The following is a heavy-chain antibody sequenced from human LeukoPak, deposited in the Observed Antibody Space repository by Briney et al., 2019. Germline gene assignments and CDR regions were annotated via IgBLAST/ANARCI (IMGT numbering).Heavy chain of an antibody. CDR2: ISSTGGTI. D-gene: IGHD3-3*01. J-gene: IGHJ4*02. V-gene: IGHV3-48*04. Sequence: GGSLRLSCAASGFTFSSNSMNWVRQAPGKGLEWVSYISSTGGTIYYADSMKGRFTISRDNAKNSLYLQMNSLRVEDTAVYYCASFFFWSGYSRGDFDYWGQGTLVTVSP. CDR1: GFTFSSNS. CDR3: ASFFFWSGYSRGDFDY.